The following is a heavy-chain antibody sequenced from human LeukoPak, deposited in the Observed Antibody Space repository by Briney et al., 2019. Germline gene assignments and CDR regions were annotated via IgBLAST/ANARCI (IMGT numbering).Heavy chain of an antibody. CDR1: GFTFSRYA. D-gene: IGHD5-18*01. V-gene: IGHV3-23*01. CDR3: AKSVDTAMACDY. CDR2: ISGSGGST. Sequence: GGSLRLSCAASGFTFSRYAMTWVRQAPGKGLEWVSAISGSGGSTNYADSVKGRFAMSRDNSKNTLYLQMNSLRAEDTAVYYCAKSVDTAMACDYWGQGTLVTVSS. J-gene: IGHJ4*02.